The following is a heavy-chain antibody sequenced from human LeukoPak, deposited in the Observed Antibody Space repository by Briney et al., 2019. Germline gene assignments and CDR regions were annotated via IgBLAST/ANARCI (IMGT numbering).Heavy chain of an antibody. D-gene: IGHD4-23*01. CDR1: GFTFSNYW. Sequence: GGSLRLSCAASGFTFSNYWMTWFRQAPGKGLQWVANINKDGSAKTYVDSVKGRFTISRDNSKNTLYLQMNSLRAEDTAVYYCANLLRWEPYWGQGTLVTVSS. CDR3: ANLLRWEPY. CDR2: INKDGSAK. J-gene: IGHJ4*02. V-gene: IGHV3-7*01.